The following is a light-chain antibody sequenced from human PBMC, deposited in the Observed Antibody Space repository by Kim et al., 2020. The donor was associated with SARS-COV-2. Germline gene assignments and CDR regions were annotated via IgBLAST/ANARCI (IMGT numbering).Light chain of an antibody. V-gene: IGLV3-1*01. CDR2: QDS. CDR3: QAWDSSTAV. Sequence: VSPGQTASITCSGSKLGDKYASWYQQKPCQSPVLVIYQDSKRPSGIPERFSGSNSGNTATLTISGTQAMDEADYYCQAWDSSTAVFGGGTQLTVL. CDR1: KLGDKY. J-gene: IGLJ3*02.